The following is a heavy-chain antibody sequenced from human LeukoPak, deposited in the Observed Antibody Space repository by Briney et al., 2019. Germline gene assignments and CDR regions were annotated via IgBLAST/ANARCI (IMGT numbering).Heavy chain of an antibody. CDR3: AKVAPIEWSGYYTSYYFDY. CDR1: GFTFSNYP. Sequence: PGGSLRLSCAASGFTFSNYPMGWVRQAPGKGLEWVSAISGSGGSTYYADSVKGRFTISRDNSKNTLYLQMNSLRAEDTAVYYCAKVAPIEWSGYYTSYYFDYWGQGTLVTVSS. CDR2: ISGSGGST. J-gene: IGHJ4*02. D-gene: IGHD3-3*01. V-gene: IGHV3-23*01.